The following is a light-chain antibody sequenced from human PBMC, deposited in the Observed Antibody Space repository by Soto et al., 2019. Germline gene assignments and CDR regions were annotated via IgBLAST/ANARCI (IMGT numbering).Light chain of an antibody. V-gene: IGKV3-20*01. J-gene: IGKJ1*01. CDR1: QSINSF. CDR3: QQYDSSPKT. CDR2: GAS. Sequence: EIVLTQSPGTLSFSPGEGATLSCRASQSINSFLAWYQQRRGQAPRLLIHGASNRATGIPDRFSGSGSGTDFTLTISILEPEDFAVYYCQQYDSSPKTFGQGTKVDI.